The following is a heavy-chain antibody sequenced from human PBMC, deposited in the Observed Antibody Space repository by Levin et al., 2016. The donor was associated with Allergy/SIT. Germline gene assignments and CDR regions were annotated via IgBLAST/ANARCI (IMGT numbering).Heavy chain of an antibody. CDR3: ARGFPPSHDFWSGYHFNDAFDI. D-gene: IGHD3-3*01. CDR2: VWYDGHNK. J-gene: IGHJ3*02. Sequence: WIRQPPGKGLEFVALVWYDGHNKYYADSVKGRFTISKDNSTNTLYLQMNSVRAEDRATYYCARGFPPSHDFWSGYHFNDAFDIWGQGTMVTVSS. V-gene: IGHV3-33*01.